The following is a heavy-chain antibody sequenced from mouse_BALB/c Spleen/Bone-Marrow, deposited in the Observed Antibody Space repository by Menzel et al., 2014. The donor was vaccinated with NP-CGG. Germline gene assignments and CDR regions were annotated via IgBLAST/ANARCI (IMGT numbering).Heavy chain of an antibody. V-gene: IGHV10-1*02. CDR2: IRSKSNNYAT. D-gene: IGHD2-1*01. CDR3: VRPSYGNYGGFAY. CDR1: GFTFNTYA. J-gene: IGHJ3*01. Sequence: DVQLQESGGGLVQPKGSLKLSCAASGFTFNTYAMNWVRQAPGKGLEWVARIRSKSNNYATYYADSVKDRFTISRDDSLSMLYLQMNNLKTEDTAMYYCVRPSYGNYGGFAYWGQGTLVTVSA.